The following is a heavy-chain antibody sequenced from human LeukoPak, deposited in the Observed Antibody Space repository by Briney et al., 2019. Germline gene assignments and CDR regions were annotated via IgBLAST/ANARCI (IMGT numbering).Heavy chain of an antibody. CDR1: GYRFTNYW. CDR2: IYPDDSNT. V-gene: IGHV5-51*01. J-gene: IGHJ4*02. Sequence: GESLQISFKGSGYRFTNYWIGWVRPMPGKGLEWMGIIYPDDSNTRYSPSFQGQVTISADKSISTAYLQWSSLKASDTAMYYCARRAAGETFDYWGQGTLVTVSS. D-gene: IGHD6-13*01. CDR3: ARRAAGETFDY.